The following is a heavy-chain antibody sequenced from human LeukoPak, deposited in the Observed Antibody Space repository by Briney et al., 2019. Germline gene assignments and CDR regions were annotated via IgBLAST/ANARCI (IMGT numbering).Heavy chain of an antibody. V-gene: IGHV4-59*01. J-gene: IGHJ2*01. CDR1: GGSISSYY. CDR3: ARIPYYDILTGYPYWYFDL. CDR2: IYYSGST. Sequence: SETLSLTCTVSGGSISSYYWSWIRQPPGKGLEWIGYIYYSGSTNYNPSLKSRVTISVDTSKNQFSLKLSSVTAADTAVYYCARIPYYDILTGYPYWYFDLWGRGTLVTVSS. D-gene: IGHD3-9*01.